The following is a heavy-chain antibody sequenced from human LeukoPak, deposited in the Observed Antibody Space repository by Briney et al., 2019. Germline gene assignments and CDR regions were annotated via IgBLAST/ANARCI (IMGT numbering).Heavy chain of an antibody. D-gene: IGHD6-19*01. V-gene: IGHV4-59*01. CDR3: ARQSSGWYDWFDP. J-gene: IGHJ5*02. Sequence: PSETLSLTCTVSGGSISSDYWSWIRQPPGKGLERIWYIYYSGSTNYNPSLKSRVTISVDTSKNQFSLKLSSVTAADTAVYYCARQSSGWYDWFDPWGQGTLVTVSS. CDR2: IYYSGST. CDR1: GGSISSDY.